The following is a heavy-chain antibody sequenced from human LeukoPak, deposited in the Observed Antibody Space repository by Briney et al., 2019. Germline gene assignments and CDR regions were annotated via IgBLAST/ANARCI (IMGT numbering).Heavy chain of an antibody. CDR1: GYTLTELS. J-gene: IGHJ5*02. Sequence: ASVKVSCKVSGYTLTELSMHWVRQAPGKGLERMGGFDPEDGETIYAQKFQGRVTMTEDTSTDTAYMELSRLRSDDTAVYYCARARQAAAGRRAGFDPWGQGTLVTVSS. CDR3: ARARQAAAGRRAGFDP. CDR2: FDPEDGET. D-gene: IGHD6-13*01. V-gene: IGHV1-24*01.